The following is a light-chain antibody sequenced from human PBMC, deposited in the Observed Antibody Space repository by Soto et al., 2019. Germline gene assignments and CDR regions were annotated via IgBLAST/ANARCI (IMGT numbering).Light chain of an antibody. CDR2: GAS. CDR1: QTVASN. Sequence: EIVMTQSPASLSVSPGDGASLSCRASQTVASNVVWYQQKPGQGPRLLIHGASTSAAGVPARFSGSGSGTDFTLTISSLQSEDFAVYYCQQYHNWPPQYTFGQGTKLQIK. CDR3: QQYHNWPPQYT. J-gene: IGKJ2*01. V-gene: IGKV3-15*01.